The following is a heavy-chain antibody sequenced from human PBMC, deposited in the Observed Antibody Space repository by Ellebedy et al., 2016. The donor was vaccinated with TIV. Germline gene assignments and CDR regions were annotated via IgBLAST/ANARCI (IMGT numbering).Heavy chain of an antibody. Sequence: GESLKISXAASGFSFSSYVMSWVRQAPGKGLEWVSAIGSSGSTTYYADSVKGRFTISRDNSRDTLYLQMNSLRAEDTAVYYCAKVWGTYYFDFWGRGTLVTVSS. V-gene: IGHV3-23*01. CDR2: IGSSGSTT. CDR1: GFSFSSYV. J-gene: IGHJ4*02. D-gene: IGHD1-1*01. CDR3: AKVWGTYYFDF.